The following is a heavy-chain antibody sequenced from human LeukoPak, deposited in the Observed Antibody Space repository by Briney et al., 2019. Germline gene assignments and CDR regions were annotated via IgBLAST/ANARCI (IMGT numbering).Heavy chain of an antibody. Sequence: PSETLSLTYTVSGGSMGSDYWSWIRQPPGKGLEWIGYIYYSGSTKYNPSLKSRVTISVDTSKNQFSLKLSSVTAADTAVYYFAKNYGYWGQGTLVTVSS. CDR3: AKNYGY. CDR2: IYYSGST. J-gene: IGHJ4*02. V-gene: IGHV4-59*01. CDR1: GGSMGSDY.